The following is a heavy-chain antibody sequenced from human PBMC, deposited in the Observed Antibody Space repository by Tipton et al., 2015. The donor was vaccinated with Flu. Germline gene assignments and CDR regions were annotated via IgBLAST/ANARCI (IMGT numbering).Heavy chain of an antibody. CDR2: ISSSGSTI. Sequence: SLRLSCAASGFTFSDYYMSWIRQAPGKGLEWVSYISSSGSTIYYADSVKGRFTISRDNAKNSLYLQMNSLRAEDTAVYYCATNDYVGQYYYYYYYMDVWGKGTTVTVSS. V-gene: IGHV3-11*01. CDR3: ATNDYVGQYYYYYYYMDV. J-gene: IGHJ6*03. CDR1: GFTFSDYY. D-gene: IGHD4-17*01.